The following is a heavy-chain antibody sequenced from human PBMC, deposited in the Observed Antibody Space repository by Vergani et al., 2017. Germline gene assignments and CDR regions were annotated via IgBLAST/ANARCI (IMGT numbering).Heavy chain of an antibody. CDR2: IIPILGIA. D-gene: IGHD6-13*01. CDR1: GGTFSSYA. Sequence: QVQLVQSGAEVKKPGASVKVSCKASGGTFSSYAISWVRQAPGQGLEWMGRIIPILGIANYAQKFQGRVTITADKSTSTAYMELSSLRSEDTAVDYCAREQYSSSWYRNYYYYGMDVWGQGTTVTVSS. CDR3: AREQYSSSWYRNYYYYGMDV. V-gene: IGHV1-69*04. J-gene: IGHJ6*02.